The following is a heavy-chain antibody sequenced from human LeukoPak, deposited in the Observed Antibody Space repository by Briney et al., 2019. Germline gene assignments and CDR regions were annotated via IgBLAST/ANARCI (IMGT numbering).Heavy chain of an antibody. D-gene: IGHD4-23*01. CDR3: ARDGRWYDAFDI. CDR2: IIPILGIA. Sequence: SVKVSCKASGGTFSSYAISWVRQAPGQGLEWMGRIIPILGIANYAQKFQGSVTITADKSTSTAYMELSSLRSEDTAVYYCARDGRWYDAFDIWGQGTMVTVSS. J-gene: IGHJ3*02. V-gene: IGHV1-69*04. CDR1: GGTFSSYA.